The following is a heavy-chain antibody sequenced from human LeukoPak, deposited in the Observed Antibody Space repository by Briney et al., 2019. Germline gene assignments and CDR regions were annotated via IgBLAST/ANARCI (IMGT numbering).Heavy chain of an antibody. V-gene: IGHV4-34*01. CDR1: GGSFSGYY. CDR2: INHSGST. CDR3: ATQSPDYYYYMDV. J-gene: IGHJ6*03. Sequence: SETLSLTCAVYGGSFSGYYWSWIRQPPGKGLEWIGEINHSGSTNYNPSLKSRVTISVDTSKNQFSLKLSSVTAADTAVYYCATQSPDYYYYMDVWGKGTTVTVSS.